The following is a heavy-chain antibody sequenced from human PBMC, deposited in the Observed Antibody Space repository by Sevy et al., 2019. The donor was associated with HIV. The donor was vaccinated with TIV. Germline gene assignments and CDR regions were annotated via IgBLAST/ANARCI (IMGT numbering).Heavy chain of an antibody. CDR1: GGSISSYY. Sequence: SETLSLTCTVSGGSISSYYWSWIRQPPGKGLEWIGYIYYSGSTNYNPSLKSRVTISVDTSKNQFSLKLSSVTAADTAVYYCATHSPNYYYDSSGYQEGFDYWGQGTLVTVSS. J-gene: IGHJ4*02. V-gene: IGHV4-59*08. D-gene: IGHD3-22*01. CDR3: ATHSPNYYYDSSGYQEGFDY. CDR2: IYYSGST.